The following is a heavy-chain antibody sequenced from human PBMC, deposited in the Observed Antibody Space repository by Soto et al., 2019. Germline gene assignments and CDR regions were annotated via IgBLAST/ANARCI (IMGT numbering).Heavy chain of an antibody. V-gene: IGHV3-33*01. CDR3: ARDSGFKAVAGTLDY. J-gene: IGHJ4*02. Sequence: QVQLVESGGGVVQPGRSLRLSCAASGFTFSSYGMHWVRQAPGKGLEWVAVIWYYGSNKYYADSVKGRFTISRDNSKNTLYLQMNSLRAEDTAVYYCARDSGFKAVAGTLDYWGQGTLVTVSS. CDR1: GFTFSSYG. D-gene: IGHD6-19*01. CDR2: IWYYGSNK.